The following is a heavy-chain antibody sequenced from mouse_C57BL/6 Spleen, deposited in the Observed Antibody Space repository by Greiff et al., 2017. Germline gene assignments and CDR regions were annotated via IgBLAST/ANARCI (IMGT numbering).Heavy chain of an antibody. CDR3: ARESDSAWFAY. CDR2: ISYDGSN. V-gene: IGHV3-6*01. D-gene: IGHD1-3*01. CDR1: GYSFTSGYY. Sequence: EVQLQESGPGLVKPSQSLSLSCSVTGYSFTSGYYWNWSRQFPGNQLKWMGYISYDGSNNYNPSLKNQISITRNTSKNQFFLKLNSVTTEDTSTYYCARESDSAWFAYWGQGTLVTVSA. J-gene: IGHJ3*01.